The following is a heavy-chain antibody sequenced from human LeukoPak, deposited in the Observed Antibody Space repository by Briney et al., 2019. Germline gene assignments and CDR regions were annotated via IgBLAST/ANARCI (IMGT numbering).Heavy chain of an antibody. D-gene: IGHD2-15*01. V-gene: IGHV4-59*13. Sequence: SETLSLTCTVSGGSISSYYWTWIRQSPVKGLEWIGDISNSGSTSYNPSLKSRVTISIDTSKNQVSLKLSSVTAADTAVYYCGRDALVGYFSYYYMDVWGKGTTVTVSS. J-gene: IGHJ6*03. CDR2: ISNSGST. CDR3: GRDALVGYFSYYYMDV. CDR1: GGSISSYY.